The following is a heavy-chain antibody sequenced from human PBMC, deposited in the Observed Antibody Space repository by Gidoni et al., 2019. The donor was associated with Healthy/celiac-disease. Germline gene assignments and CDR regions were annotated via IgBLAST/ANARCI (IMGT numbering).Heavy chain of an antibody. CDR2: IYYSGST. CDR3: ARIAAAGTLFDY. J-gene: IGHJ4*02. Sequence: QVQLQESGPGLVKPSETLSLTCTVSGGSISSYYWSWIRQPPGKGLEWIEYIYYSGSTNYNPSLKSRVTISVDTYKNQLSLKLSSVTAVDTAVYYCARIAAAGTLFDYWGQGTLVTVSS. CDR1: GGSISSYY. D-gene: IGHD6-13*01. V-gene: IGHV4-59*01.